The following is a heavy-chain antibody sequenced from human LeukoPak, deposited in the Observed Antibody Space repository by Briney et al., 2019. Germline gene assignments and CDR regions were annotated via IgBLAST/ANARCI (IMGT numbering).Heavy chain of an antibody. CDR3: ARELVVPAAMVGYYYYYGMDV. Sequence: SETLSLTCTVSGGSVSSDRSFWSWIRQPPGMGLEWIGYIYYSGSTNYNPSLKSRVTISVDTSKNQFSLKLSSVTAADTAVYYCARELVVPAAMVGYYYYYGMDVWGKGTTVTVSS. CDR1: GGSVSSDRSF. CDR2: IYYSGST. V-gene: IGHV4-61*01. D-gene: IGHD2-2*01. J-gene: IGHJ6*04.